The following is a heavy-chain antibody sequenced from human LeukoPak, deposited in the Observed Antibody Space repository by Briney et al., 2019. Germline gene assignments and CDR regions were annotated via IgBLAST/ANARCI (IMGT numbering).Heavy chain of an antibody. CDR2: VDPEDGET. CDR3: ATYGITIFGVAFDY. D-gene: IGHD3-3*01. J-gene: IGHJ4*02. Sequence: ASVKVSCKVSGYTFTDYYMHWVQQAPGKGFEWMGLVDPEDGETIYAEKFQGRVTITADTSTDTAYMELSSLRSEDTAVYYCATYGITIFGVAFDYWGQGTLVTVSS. V-gene: IGHV1-69-2*01. CDR1: GYTFTDYY.